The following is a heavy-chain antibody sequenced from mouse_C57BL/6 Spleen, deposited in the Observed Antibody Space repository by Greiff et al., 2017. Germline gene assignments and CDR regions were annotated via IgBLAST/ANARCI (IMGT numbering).Heavy chain of an antibody. Sequence: EVQLQQSGPVLVKPGASVKMSCKASGYTFTDYYMNWVKQSHGKSLEWIGVINPYNGGTSYNQKFKGKATLTVDKSSSTAYMELNSLTSEDSAVYYCARSGTAQAPAWFAYWGQGTLVTVSA. CDR3: ARSGTAQAPAWFAY. J-gene: IGHJ3*01. V-gene: IGHV1-19*01. D-gene: IGHD3-2*02. CDR2: INPYNGGT. CDR1: GYTFTDYY.